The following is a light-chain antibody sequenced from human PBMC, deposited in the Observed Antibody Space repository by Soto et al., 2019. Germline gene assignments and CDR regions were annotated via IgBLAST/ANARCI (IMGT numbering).Light chain of an antibody. Sequence: EIVVTQSPGILSVSPGDRATLSSRASQSVGRNLAWYQQKPGQAPTLLIYAASIRATGLPARFSGSGSGTDFTLTISSLQSEDFAVYYCQEYSKWPLFTFGPGTRVDIK. CDR3: QEYSKWPLFT. V-gene: IGKV3-15*01. CDR1: QSVGRN. J-gene: IGKJ3*01. CDR2: AAS.